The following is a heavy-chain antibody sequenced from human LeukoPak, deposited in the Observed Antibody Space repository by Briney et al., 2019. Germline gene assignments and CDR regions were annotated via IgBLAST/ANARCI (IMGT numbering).Heavy chain of an antibody. CDR1: GGSMNSRSYY. Sequence: SETLSLTCIVSGGSMNSRSYYWGWIRQPPGKGLEFIGSIFYTGSAYYNPSLKSRVSISVDTSKSHFSLNLISVTAADTALYYCASLFYFGSGSFPTYWGLGTLVTVSS. V-gene: IGHV4-39*01. J-gene: IGHJ4*02. CDR3: ASLFYFGSGSFPTY. CDR2: IFYTGSA. D-gene: IGHD3-10*01.